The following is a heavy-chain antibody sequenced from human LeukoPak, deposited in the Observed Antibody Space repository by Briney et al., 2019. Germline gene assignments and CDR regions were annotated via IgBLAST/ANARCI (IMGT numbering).Heavy chain of an antibody. V-gene: IGHV4-4*07. CDR3: ARGAPWSGYYTGTYYYYMDV. CDR2: IHTSGST. J-gene: IGHJ6*03. CDR1: GGSISSYY. D-gene: IGHD3-3*01. Sequence: SETLSLTCTVSGGSISSYYWSWIRQPAGKGLEWIGRIHTSGSTNYNPSLKSRVTMSVDTSKNQFSLKLSSVTAADTAVYYCARGAPWSGYYTGTYYYYMDVWGKGTTVTVSS.